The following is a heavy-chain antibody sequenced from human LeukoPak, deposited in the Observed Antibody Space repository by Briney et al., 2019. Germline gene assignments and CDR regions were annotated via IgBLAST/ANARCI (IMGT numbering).Heavy chain of an antibody. V-gene: IGHV3-23*01. J-gene: IGHJ4*02. CDR2: ISGSGDTT. D-gene: IGHD4-17*01. CDR3: AREDYGDYVSYFDY. CDR1: GFTFSNYA. Sequence: GGSLRLSCAASGFTFSNYAMSWVRQAPGKGPEWVSGISGSGDTTYYADSVKGRFTISRDNAKNSLYLQMNSLRAEDTAVYYCAREDYGDYVSYFDYWGQGTLVTVSS.